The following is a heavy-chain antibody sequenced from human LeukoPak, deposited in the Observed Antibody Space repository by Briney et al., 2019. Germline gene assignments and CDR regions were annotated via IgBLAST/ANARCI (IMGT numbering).Heavy chain of an antibody. D-gene: IGHD1-26*01. CDR1: GFAFSSYW. Sequence: GGSLRLSCAASGFAFSSYWMNWVRQVPGKGLEWVAIINPDGSSKSHVDSVKGRFTISRDNAKNSLYLQMNSLRAEDTAVYYCASGMRVGPNIWGQGTLVTVSS. CDR3: ASGMRVGPNI. V-gene: IGHV3-7*01. CDR2: INPDGSSK. J-gene: IGHJ4*02.